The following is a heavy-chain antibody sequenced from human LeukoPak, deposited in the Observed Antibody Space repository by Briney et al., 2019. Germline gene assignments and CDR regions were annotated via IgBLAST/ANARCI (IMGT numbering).Heavy chain of an antibody. CDR3: ARQGGGYDSSGHWHWFDP. Sequence: SETLSLTCTVSGYSISNTYYWGWIRQPPGKGLEWIGSIYYSGSTLYNPSLKSRVTMSIDTSKDQFSLKLSSVTAADTAVYYCARQGGGYDSSGHWHWFDPWGQGTLVTVSS. J-gene: IGHJ5*02. CDR1: GYSISNTYY. CDR2: IYYSGST. V-gene: IGHV4-38-2*02. D-gene: IGHD3-22*01.